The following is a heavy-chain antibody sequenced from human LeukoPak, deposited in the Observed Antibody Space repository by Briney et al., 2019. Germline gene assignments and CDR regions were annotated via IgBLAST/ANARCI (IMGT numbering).Heavy chain of an antibody. Sequence: GRSLRLSCAASGFTFSSYGMHWVRQAPGKGLEWVAVIWYDGSTKYFADSVKGRFTISRDNSKNTLYLQMNSLRAEDTAVYYCARDRTIFGVVRAFDIWGQGTMVTVSP. D-gene: IGHD3-3*01. V-gene: IGHV3-33*01. CDR1: GFTFSSYG. J-gene: IGHJ3*02. CDR3: ARDRTIFGVVRAFDI. CDR2: IWYDGSTK.